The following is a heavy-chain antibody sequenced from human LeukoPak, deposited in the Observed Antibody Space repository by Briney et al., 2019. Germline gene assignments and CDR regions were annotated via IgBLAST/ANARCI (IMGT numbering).Heavy chain of an antibody. CDR3: ARSGYSGYDGFDY. CDR2: IYYSGST. J-gene: IGHJ4*02. Sequence: PSETLSLTCTVSGGSICSYYWSWIRQPPGKGLEWIGYIYYSGSTNYNPSLKSRVTISVDTSKNQFSLKLSSVTAADTAVYYCARSGYSGYDGFDYWGQGTLVTVSS. CDR1: GGSICSYY. D-gene: IGHD5-12*01. V-gene: IGHV4-59*01.